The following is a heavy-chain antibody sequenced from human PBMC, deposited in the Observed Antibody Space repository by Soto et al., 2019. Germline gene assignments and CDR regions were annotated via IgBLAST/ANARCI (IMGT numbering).Heavy chain of an antibody. D-gene: IGHD1-26*01. CDR3: AGGVGGGATSWYFDL. V-gene: IGHV1-69*12. Sequence: QVQLVQSGAEVKKPGSSVKVSCKASGGTFSSYAISWVRQAPGQGLEWMGGIIPIFGTANYAQKFQGRVTITADEPTSTAYRELSSLRSEDTAVYYCAGGVGGGATSWYFDLWGRGTLVTVSS. CDR2: IIPIFGTA. CDR1: GGTFSSYA. J-gene: IGHJ2*01.